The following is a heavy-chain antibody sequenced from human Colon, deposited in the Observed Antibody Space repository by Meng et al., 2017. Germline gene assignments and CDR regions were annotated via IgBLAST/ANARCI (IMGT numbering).Heavy chain of an antibody. D-gene: IGHD3-22*01. V-gene: IGHV4-61*01. CDR3: ARGASDYDFDY. CDR2: IYYSGST. J-gene: IGHJ4*02. Sequence: QGQLTESGPGLVRPSETLSLTCNVSGGPVSSGSHYWSWIRQPPGKGLEWIGYIYYSGSTNYNPSLKSRVTISVDTSKNQFSLKLSSVTAADTAVYYCARGASDYDFDYWGQGTLVTVSS. CDR1: GGPVSSGSHY.